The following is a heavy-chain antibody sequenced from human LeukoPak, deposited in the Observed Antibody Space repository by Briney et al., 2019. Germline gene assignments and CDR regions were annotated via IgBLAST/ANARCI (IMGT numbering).Heavy chain of an antibody. D-gene: IGHD4-17*01. CDR2: IWYDGGNK. V-gene: IGHV3-33*08. J-gene: IGHJ4*02. CDR1: GFTFSTYA. CDR3: ARDRGDYNYLDY. Sequence: GGSLRLSCATSGFTFSTYAMSWVRQAPGKGLEWVGFIWYDGGNKYYADSVKGRFTMSRDNSKNTLYLQMNSLRAEDTAVYYCARDRGDYNYLDYWGQGTLATVSS.